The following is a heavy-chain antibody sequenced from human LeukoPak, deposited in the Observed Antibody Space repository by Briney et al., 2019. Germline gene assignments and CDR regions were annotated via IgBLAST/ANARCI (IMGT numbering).Heavy chain of an antibody. Sequence: PSETLSLTCTVSGGSISSYYWSWIRQPPGKGLEWIGEINHSGSTNYNPSLKSRVTISVDTSKNQFSLKLSSVTAADTAVYYCARATTTMVRGIRFDYWGQGTLVTVSS. D-gene: IGHD3-10*01. V-gene: IGHV4-34*01. CDR3: ARATTTMVRGIRFDY. CDR2: INHSGST. CDR1: GGSISSYY. J-gene: IGHJ4*02.